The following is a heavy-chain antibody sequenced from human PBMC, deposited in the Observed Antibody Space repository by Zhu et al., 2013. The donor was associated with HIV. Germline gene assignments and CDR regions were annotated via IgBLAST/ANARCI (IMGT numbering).Heavy chain of an antibody. J-gene: IGHJ5*02. V-gene: IGHV1-2*02. D-gene: IGHD4-4*01. CDR2: INPTTGET. CDR1: GGWSFGANH. Sequence: QVYLVQSGPEVKPPGASVKVSCRGYGGWSFGANHMNWVRQARGQGLEWMGWINPTTGETNYAQIFHGRVSMTRDLSIDTAYMELRGLTSDDTAVYYCATARPRTCSDFSCPGGRFHPWGQGTAVTVSS. CDR3: ATARPRTCSDFSCPGGRFHP.